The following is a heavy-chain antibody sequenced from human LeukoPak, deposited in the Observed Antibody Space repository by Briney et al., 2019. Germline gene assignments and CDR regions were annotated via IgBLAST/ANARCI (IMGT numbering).Heavy chain of an antibody. CDR2: ISGSGGST. CDR3: AKDWSTYYYDSSGYFDY. Sequence: GGSLRLSCAASGFTFNTYGMSWVRQAPGKGLEWVSAISGSGGSTYYADSVKGRFTISRDNSKNSLHLQMNSLRTEDTALYYCAKDWSTYYYDSSGYFDYWGQGTLVTVSS. J-gene: IGHJ4*02. CDR1: GFTFNTYG. D-gene: IGHD3-22*01. V-gene: IGHV3-23*01.